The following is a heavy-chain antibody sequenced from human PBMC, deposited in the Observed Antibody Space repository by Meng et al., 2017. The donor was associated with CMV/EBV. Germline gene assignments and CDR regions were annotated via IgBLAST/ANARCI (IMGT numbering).Heavy chain of an antibody. CDR1: GFTVSSNY. Sequence: GGSLRLSCAASGFTVSSNYMSWVRQAPGKGLEWVSVIYSGGSTYYADSVKGRFTISRDNSKNTLYLQMNSLRAEDTAVYYCARGQEGRYYYGMDVWGQGTTVTVSS. CDR3: ARGQEGRYYYGMDV. CDR2: IYSGGST. J-gene: IGHJ6*02. V-gene: IGHV3-53*01.